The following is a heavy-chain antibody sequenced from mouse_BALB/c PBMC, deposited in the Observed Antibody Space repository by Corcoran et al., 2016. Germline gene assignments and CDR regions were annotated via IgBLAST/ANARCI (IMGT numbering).Heavy chain of an antibody. CDR2: ISYDGSN. V-gene: IGHV3-6*02. J-gene: IGHJ3*01. CDR1: GYSITSGYY. Sequence: DVQLQESGPGLVKPSQSLSLTCSVTGYSITSGYYWNWIRQFPGNKLEWMGYISYDGSNNYNPSLKNRISITRDTSKNQFFLKLNSVTTEDTATYYCAYGNYAYWGQGTLVTVSA. D-gene: IGHD2-1*01. CDR3: AYGNYAY.